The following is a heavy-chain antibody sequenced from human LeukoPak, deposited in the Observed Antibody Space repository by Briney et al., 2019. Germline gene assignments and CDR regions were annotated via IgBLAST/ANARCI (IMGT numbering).Heavy chain of an antibody. CDR3: ARDREVGATNWFDP. D-gene: IGHD1-26*01. Sequence: SETLSLTCTVSGGSISSSSYYWGWIRQPPGKGLEWIGSIYYSGSTCYNPSLKSRATISVDTSKNQFSLKLSSVTAADTAVYYCARDREVGATNWFDPWGQGTLVTVSS. CDR2: IYYSGST. V-gene: IGHV4-39*07. J-gene: IGHJ5*02. CDR1: GGSISSSSYY.